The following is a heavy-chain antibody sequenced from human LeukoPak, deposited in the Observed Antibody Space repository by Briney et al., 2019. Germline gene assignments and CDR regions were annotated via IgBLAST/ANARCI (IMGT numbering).Heavy chain of an antibody. D-gene: IGHD2-15*01. V-gene: IGHV3-23*01. CDR2: ISGSGGST. Sequence: GGSLRLSCAASGFTFSSYAMSWVRQAPGKGLEWVSAISGSGGSTYYADSVKGRFTISRDNAKNSLYLQMNSLRAKDTAVYYCARGRWSAHYWGQGTLVTVSS. CDR3: ARGRWSAHY. CDR1: GFTFSSYA. J-gene: IGHJ4*02.